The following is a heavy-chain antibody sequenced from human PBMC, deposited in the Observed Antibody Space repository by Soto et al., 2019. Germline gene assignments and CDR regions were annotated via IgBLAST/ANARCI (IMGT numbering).Heavy chain of an antibody. CDR1: GGSFSGYY. J-gene: IGHJ5*02. D-gene: IGHD1-26*01. CDR2: INHRGST. V-gene: IGHV4-34*01. Sequence: SETLSLTCAVYGGSFSGYYWSWIRQPPGKGLEWIGEINHRGSTNYNPSLKSRVTISVDTSKNQFSLRLGSVTAADTAVYYCANVGATNWLDPWGQGTMVTVYS. CDR3: ANVGATNWLDP.